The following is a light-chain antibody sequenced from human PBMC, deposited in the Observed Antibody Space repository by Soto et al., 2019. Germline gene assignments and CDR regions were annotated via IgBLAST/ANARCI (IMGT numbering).Light chain of an antibody. CDR2: GAS. J-gene: IGKJ1*01. CDR3: QQSSNWPWT. Sequence: EIVMTQSPATLSASPGERATLSCMSSQSITTNLVWYQQKPGQAPRLLIYGASTRATGIPARFSGSGSGTEFTLTISSLQSEDFAVYYCQQSSNWPWTFGQGTKVEIK. CDR1: QSITTN. V-gene: IGKV3-15*01.